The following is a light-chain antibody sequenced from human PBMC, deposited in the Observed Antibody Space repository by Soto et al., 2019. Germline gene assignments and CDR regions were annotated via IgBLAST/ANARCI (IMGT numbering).Light chain of an antibody. J-gene: IGLJ3*02. CDR3: AVWDDSLSGWV. CDR1: SSNIGRDY. V-gene: IGLV1-47*01. Sequence: QSVLTQPPSASGTPGQRVTISCSGSSSNIGRDYVYWFQQLPGTAPKLLIYTNNQRPSGVPDRFSGSKSGTSAPLAISGLRSEDEAEYYCAVWDDSLSGWVFGGGTQLTVL. CDR2: TNN.